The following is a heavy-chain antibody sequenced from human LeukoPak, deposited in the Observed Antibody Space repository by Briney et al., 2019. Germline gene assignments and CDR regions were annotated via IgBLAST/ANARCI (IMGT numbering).Heavy chain of an antibody. CDR2: ISYDGSNK. Sequence: GRSLRLSCAASGFTFSSYGMHWVRQAPGKGLEWVAVISYDGSNKYYVDSVKGRFTISRDNAKNSLYLQMNSLRPEDTAVYYCARDEFSSGWYGPVYFDYWGQGTLVTVSS. D-gene: IGHD6-19*01. J-gene: IGHJ4*02. V-gene: IGHV3-30*03. CDR3: ARDEFSSGWYGPVYFDY. CDR1: GFTFSSYG.